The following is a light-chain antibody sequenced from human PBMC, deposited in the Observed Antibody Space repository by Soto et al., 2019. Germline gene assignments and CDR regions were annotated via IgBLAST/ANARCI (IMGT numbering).Light chain of an antibody. J-gene: IGKJ5*01. Sequence: EVVLTQSPATLSVSPGERATLSCRASQTVGSNLAWYQHKPGQAPRLLVSGASTRATGVPARFSGSGSGTEFALTISGLQSEDFTVYYCQQYGNSPITFGQGTRLEIK. CDR1: QTVGSN. CDR2: GAS. V-gene: IGKV3-15*01. CDR3: QQYGNSPIT.